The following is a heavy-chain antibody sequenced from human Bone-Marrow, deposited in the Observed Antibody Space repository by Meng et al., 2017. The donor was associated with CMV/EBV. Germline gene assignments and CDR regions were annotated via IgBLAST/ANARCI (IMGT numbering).Heavy chain of an antibody. D-gene: IGHD2-2*01. CDR3: ARDLSVVVPAAKAYYYYGMDV. Sequence: GESLKISCAASGFTFSDYYMSWIRQAPGKGLEWVSYISSSGSTIYYADSVKGRFTISRDNAKNSLYLQMNSLRAEDTAVYYCARDLSVVVPAAKAYYYYGMDVWGQGTTVTGSS. V-gene: IGHV3-11*01. J-gene: IGHJ6*01. CDR1: GFTFSDYY. CDR2: ISSSGSTI.